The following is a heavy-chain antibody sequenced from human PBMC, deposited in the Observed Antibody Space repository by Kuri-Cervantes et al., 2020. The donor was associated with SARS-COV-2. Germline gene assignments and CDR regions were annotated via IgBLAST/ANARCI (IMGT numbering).Heavy chain of an antibody. J-gene: IGHJ3*02. Sequence: GEYLKISCAASGFTFSSYSMNWVRQAPGKGLEWVSSISSSSSYIYYADSVKGRFTISRDNAKNSPYLQMNSLRAEDTAVYYCARAGGLADAFDIWGQGTMVTVSS. CDR2: ISSSSSYI. D-gene: IGHD3/OR15-3a*01. V-gene: IGHV3-21*01. CDR1: GFTFSSYS. CDR3: ARAGGLADAFDI.